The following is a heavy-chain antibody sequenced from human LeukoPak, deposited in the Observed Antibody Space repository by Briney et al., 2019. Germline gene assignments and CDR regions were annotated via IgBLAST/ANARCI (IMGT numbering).Heavy chain of an antibody. CDR1: GGSISNYY. Sequence: PSQTLSLTCTVSGGSISNYYCSWIRQPPPKRLEWIGYIYYTGGINYNPSLQSRVTISVATSTDHFSLKLSSVTAADTAVYFCARADPHGYSAYWGQGTLVTVSS. V-gene: IGHV4-59*01. D-gene: IGHD5-24*01. CDR3: ARADPHGYSAY. J-gene: IGHJ4*02. CDR2: IYYTGGI.